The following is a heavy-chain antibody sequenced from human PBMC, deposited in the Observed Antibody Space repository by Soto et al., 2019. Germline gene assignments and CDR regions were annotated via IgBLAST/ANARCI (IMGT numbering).Heavy chain of an antibody. V-gene: IGHV1-18*01. J-gene: IGHJ4*02. Sequence: ASVKVSCKTSGCTFTSYGISWVRQAPGQGLEWMGWISAYNGNTNYAQKLQGRVTMTTDTSTSTAYMELRSLRSDDTAVYYCARARRVGYCSGGSCVHYFDYWGQGTLVTVSS. D-gene: IGHD2-15*01. CDR2: ISAYNGNT. CDR1: GCTFTSYG. CDR3: ARARRVGYCSGGSCVHYFDY.